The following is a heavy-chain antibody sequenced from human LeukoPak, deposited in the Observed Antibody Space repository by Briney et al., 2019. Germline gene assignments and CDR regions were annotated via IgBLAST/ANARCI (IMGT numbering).Heavy chain of an antibody. Sequence: GGSLRLSCSASGFTFSSYAMQWVRQAPGKGLEYVSAISRDGGATYYPDSVKVRFTISRDNSKNMLYLQMSSLRTEDTAIYYCVKVTTLTTPYYGMDVWGQGTTVTVSS. CDR3: VKVTTLTTPYYGMDV. V-gene: IGHV3-64D*09. CDR1: GFTFSSYA. CDR2: ISRDGGAT. J-gene: IGHJ6*02. D-gene: IGHD4-17*01.